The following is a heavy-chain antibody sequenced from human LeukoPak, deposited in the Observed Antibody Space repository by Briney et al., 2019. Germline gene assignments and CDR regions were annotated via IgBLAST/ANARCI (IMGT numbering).Heavy chain of an antibody. CDR2: ISSSSSYI. D-gene: IGHD3-10*01. V-gene: IGHV3-21*01. CDR1: GFTFDDYG. Sequence: GGSLRLSCAASGFTFDDYGMSWVRQAPGKGLEWVSSISSSSSYIYYADSVKGRFTISRDNAKSSLYLQMNSLRAEDTAVYYCARDVYYGSGSPRLDYWGQGTLVTVSS. CDR3: ARDVYYGSGSPRLDY. J-gene: IGHJ4*02.